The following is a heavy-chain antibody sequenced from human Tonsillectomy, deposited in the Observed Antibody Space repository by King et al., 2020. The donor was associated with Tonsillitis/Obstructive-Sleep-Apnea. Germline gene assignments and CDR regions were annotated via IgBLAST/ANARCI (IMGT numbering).Heavy chain of an antibody. CDR2: IDPSDSYT. D-gene: IGHD3-9*01. V-gene: IGHV5-10-1*03. CDR3: ARHSPYFDWLLYFEY. J-gene: IGHJ4*02. Sequence: QLVQSGAEVKKPGESLRISCKGSGYIFSTYWNSWVRQMPGKGLEWMGRIDPSDSYTNYSPSFQGHVTISADKTISTAYLQWSSLKASDTAMYYCARHSPYFDWLLYFEYWGQGTLVTVSS. CDR1: GYIFSTYW.